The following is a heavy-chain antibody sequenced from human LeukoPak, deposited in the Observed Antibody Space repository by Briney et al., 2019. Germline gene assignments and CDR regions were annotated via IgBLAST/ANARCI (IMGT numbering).Heavy chain of an antibody. Sequence: GASVNVSCKASGYTFTGYYMHWVRQAAGQRLEWMGWINPNSGSTNYAQKFQGRVTMTRDTSISTAYMELSRLRSDDTAVYFCARDWEGLGEYWYFDLWGRGTLVTVSS. CDR1: GYTFTGYY. CDR2: INPNSGST. D-gene: IGHD1-26*01. CDR3: ARDWEGLGEYWYFDL. J-gene: IGHJ2*01. V-gene: IGHV1-2*02.